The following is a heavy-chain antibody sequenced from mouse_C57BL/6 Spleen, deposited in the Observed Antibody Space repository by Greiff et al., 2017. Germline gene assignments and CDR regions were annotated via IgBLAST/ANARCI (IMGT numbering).Heavy chain of an antibody. Sequence: VQLQQSGPELVKPGASVKISCTASGYAFSSSWMNWVKQRPGKGLEWVGRIYPGDGDTNYNWKFQGKATLTADKSSSTTYLQLSSLTSEDSAVYFCERASSGHHYFDYWGQGTTLTVSS. D-gene: IGHD3-2*02. CDR3: ERASSGHHYFDY. V-gene: IGHV1-82*01. CDR1: GYAFSSSW. J-gene: IGHJ2*01. CDR2: IYPGDGDT.